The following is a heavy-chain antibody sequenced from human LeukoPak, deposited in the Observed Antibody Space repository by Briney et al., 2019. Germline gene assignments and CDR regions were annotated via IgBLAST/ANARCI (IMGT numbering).Heavy chain of an antibody. CDR3: ARTGYSTGWDRFSFVY. D-gene: IGHD6-19*01. CDR2: IYYSGST. V-gene: IGHV4-39*01. CDR1: GGSISSSYY. J-gene: IGHJ4*02. Sequence: SETLSLTCTVSGGSISSSYYWGWIRQPPGKGLEWIGGIYYSGSTYYNPSLKSRVTISIDTSKNQFSLKLTSVTAADTAVYYCARTGYSTGWDRFSFVYWGQGTLFTVSS.